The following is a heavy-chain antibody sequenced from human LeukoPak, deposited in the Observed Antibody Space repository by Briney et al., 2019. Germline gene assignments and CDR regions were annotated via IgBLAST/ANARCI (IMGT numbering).Heavy chain of an antibody. Sequence: PGGSLRLSCSASGFTFSSYSMHWVRQAPGKGLEYVSAISYTGGTTYYADSVKGRFTISRDDSKNTLYLQMSRLRSDDTAVYYCARDRPLDADDYYGFYYFDYWGQGTLVTVSS. J-gene: IGHJ4*02. CDR3: ARDRPLDADDYYGFYYFDY. CDR1: GFTFSSYS. D-gene: IGHD3-10*01. CDR2: ISYTGGTT. V-gene: IGHV3-64D*06.